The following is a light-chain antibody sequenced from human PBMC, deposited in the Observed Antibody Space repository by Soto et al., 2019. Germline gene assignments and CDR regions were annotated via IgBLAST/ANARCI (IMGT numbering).Light chain of an antibody. V-gene: IGLV2-11*01. CDR2: DVS. CDR3: CSYEGTTHV. Sequence: QSALTQPPSVSGSPGQSVTISCTGTSSDIGGYNYVSWYQQLPGKAPKVMIYDVSKRPSGVPDRFSGSNSGNTASLTISGLQADDEADYYCCSYEGTTHVFGTGTKLT. CDR1: SSDIGGYNY. J-gene: IGLJ1*01.